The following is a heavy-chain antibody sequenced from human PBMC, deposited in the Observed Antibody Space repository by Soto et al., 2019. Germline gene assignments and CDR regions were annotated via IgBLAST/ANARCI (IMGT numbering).Heavy chain of an antibody. J-gene: IGHJ4*02. CDR1: GGSISSGGYS. D-gene: IGHD3-10*01. CDR3: ARVYGSGSSGYFDY. CDR2: IYHSGST. Sequence: PSETLSLTCAVSGGSISSGGYSWSWIRQPPGKGLEWIGYIYHSGSTYYNPSLKSRVTISVDRSKNQFSLKLSSVTAADTAVYYCARVYGSGSSGYFDYWGQGTLVTVSS. V-gene: IGHV4-30-2*01.